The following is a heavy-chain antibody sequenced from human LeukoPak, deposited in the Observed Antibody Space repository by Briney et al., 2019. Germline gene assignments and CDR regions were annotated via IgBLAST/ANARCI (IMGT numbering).Heavy chain of an antibody. J-gene: IGHJ6*02. CDR1: GYSLTCYW. Sequence: GESLKISCKGSGYSLTCYWIGWVRQMPGKGLEWMGIIYPGDSDTRYSPSFQGQVTISADKSISTAYLQWSSLKASDTAMYYCARQVAVAGTPYYYYGMDVWGQGTTVTVSS. V-gene: IGHV5-51*01. CDR3: ARQVAVAGTPYYYYGMDV. CDR2: IYPGDSDT. D-gene: IGHD6-19*01.